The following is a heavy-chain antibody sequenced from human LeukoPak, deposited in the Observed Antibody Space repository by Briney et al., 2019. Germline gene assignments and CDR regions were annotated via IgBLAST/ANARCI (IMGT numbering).Heavy chain of an antibody. J-gene: IGHJ4*02. D-gene: IGHD2-21*02. V-gene: IGHV3-13*01. CDR1: GFTFSSYD. CDR3: ASVRSHCGGDCHPDY. Sequence: GGSLRLSCAASGFTFSSYDMHWVRQPTGKALEWVSTIGTIGDTFYLGSVKGRFTISRDDANNLLYLQMDSLRAGDTAVYYCASVRSHCGGDCHPDYWGQGTLVTVSS. CDR2: IGTIGDT.